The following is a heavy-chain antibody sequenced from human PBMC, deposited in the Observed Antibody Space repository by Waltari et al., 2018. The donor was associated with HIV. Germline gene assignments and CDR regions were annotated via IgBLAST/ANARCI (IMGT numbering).Heavy chain of an antibody. CDR1: GGSISSSNW. J-gene: IGHJ4*02. V-gene: IGHV4-4*02. D-gene: IGHD3-22*01. CDR2: IYHSGST. Sequence: QVQLQESGPGLVKPSGTLSLTCAVSGGSISSSNWWSWVRQPPGKGLEWFGEIYHSGSTNYTPSLKGRVTISGDKSKNQCSLKLSSVTAADTAVYYCSTGGPRNYYYDSSGYSDYWGQGTLVTVSS. CDR3: STGGPRNYYYDSSGYSDY.